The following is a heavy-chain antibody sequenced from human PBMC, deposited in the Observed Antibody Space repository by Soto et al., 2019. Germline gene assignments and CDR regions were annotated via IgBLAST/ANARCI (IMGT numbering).Heavy chain of an antibody. CDR1: GYTFTSYG. CDR3: ARHGSAWDY. Sequence: ASVKVSCKASGYTFTSYGISWVRQAPGQGLEWMGWISAGNGNTKYSQKFQGRVTITRDTSASTAYMELSSLRSEDTAVYYCARHGSAWDYWGQGTLVTVSS. V-gene: IGHV1-18*01. CDR2: ISAGNGNT. J-gene: IGHJ4*02. D-gene: IGHD6-19*01.